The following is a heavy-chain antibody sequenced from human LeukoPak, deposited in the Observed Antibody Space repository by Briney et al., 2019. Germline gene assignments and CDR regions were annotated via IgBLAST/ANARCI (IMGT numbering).Heavy chain of an antibody. CDR2: INPNSGGT. V-gene: IGHV1-2*02. J-gene: IGHJ6*03. CDR1: GYTFIGYY. D-gene: IGHD6-13*01. CDR3: ARNQQQLAPYYYYYMDV. Sequence: GASVKVSCKASGYTFIGYYMHWVRQAPGQGLEWMGWINPNSGGTNYAQKFQGRVTMTRDTSISTAYMELSRLRSDDTAVYYCARNQQQLAPYYYYYMDVWGKGTTVTVSS.